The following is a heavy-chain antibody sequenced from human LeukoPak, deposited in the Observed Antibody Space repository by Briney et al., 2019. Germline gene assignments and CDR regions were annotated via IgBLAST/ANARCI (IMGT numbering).Heavy chain of an antibody. CDR1: GFTFSSYW. J-gene: IGHJ4*02. Sequence: GGSLRLSCAVSGFTFSSYWMYWVRQAPGKGLEWVANIKQDGSEIYYVDSVKGRFTISRDNTKNSLYLQMNSLRAEDAALYYCAAGDAMDYWGQGTLVSASS. CDR3: AAGDAMDY. CDR2: IKQDGSEI. V-gene: IGHV3-7*01.